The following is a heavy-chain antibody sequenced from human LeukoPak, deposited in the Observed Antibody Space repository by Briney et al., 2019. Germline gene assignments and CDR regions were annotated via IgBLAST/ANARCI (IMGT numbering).Heavy chain of an antibody. D-gene: IGHD3-10*01. CDR2: IYTSGST. CDR1: GGSISSYY. CDR3: AREERFGELLYDAFDI. V-gene: IGHV4-4*07. J-gene: IGHJ3*02. Sequence: SETLSLTCTVSGGSISSYYWSWIRQPAGKGLEWIGRIYTSGSTNYNPSPKSRVTMSVDTSKNQFSLKLSSVTAADTAVYYCAREERFGELLYDAFDIWGQGTMVTVSS.